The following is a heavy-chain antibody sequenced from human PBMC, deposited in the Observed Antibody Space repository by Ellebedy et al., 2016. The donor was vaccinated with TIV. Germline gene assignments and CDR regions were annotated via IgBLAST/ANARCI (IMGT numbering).Heavy chain of an antibody. CDR3: ASPPGVVAL. V-gene: IGHV3-23*01. D-gene: IGHD3-10*01. CDR1: GFTFGSYD. Sequence: PGGSLRLSCVGSGFTFGSYDMTWVRQAPGKGLEWVSGVSGIGGTTYHADSVKGRFTISRDNAKNSLYLQMNSLRAEDTAGYYCASPPGVVALWGQGTLVTVSS. CDR2: VSGIGGTT. J-gene: IGHJ4*02.